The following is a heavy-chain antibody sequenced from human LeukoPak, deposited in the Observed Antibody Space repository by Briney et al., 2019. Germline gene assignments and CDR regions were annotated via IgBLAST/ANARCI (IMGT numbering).Heavy chain of an antibody. CDR3: ASSYSSSWFRFDY. J-gene: IGHJ4*02. D-gene: IGHD6-13*01. Sequence: SETLSLTCTVSGGSINSYYWSWIRQPPGKGLEWIGYIYDSGSTNYNPSLKSRVTISVDTSKNQFSLKLTSVTAADTAVYYCASSYSSSWFRFDYWDQGTLVTVSS. CDR2: IYDSGST. V-gene: IGHV4-59*01. CDR1: GGSINSYY.